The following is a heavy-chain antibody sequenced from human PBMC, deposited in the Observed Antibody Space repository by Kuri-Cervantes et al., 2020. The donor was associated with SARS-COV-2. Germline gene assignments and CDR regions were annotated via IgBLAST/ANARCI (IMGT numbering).Heavy chain of an antibody. J-gene: IGHJ4*02. CDR3: ARGFKQSNGVDY. V-gene: IGHV3-13*03. CDR1: GFTFGSYD. Sequence: GGSLRLSCAACGFTFGSYDMHWVRQATGKGLEWVSAIGTAGDTYYPGSVKGQFTISRENAKNSLYLQMNSLRAEDTAVYYCARGFKQSNGVDYWGQGTLVTVSS. CDR2: IGTAGDT. D-gene: IGHD2-8*01.